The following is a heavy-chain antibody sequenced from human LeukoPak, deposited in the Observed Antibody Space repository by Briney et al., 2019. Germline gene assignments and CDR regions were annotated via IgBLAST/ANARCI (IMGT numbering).Heavy chain of an antibody. V-gene: IGHV4-61*02. CDR3: ARGDAQKSLDY. J-gene: IGHJ4*02. D-gene: IGHD5-24*01. CDR1: GGSISSGSYY. Sequence: PSETLSLTCTVSGGSISSGSYYWSWIRQPAGKGLEWIGRIYTSGSTNYNPSLKSRVTISVDTSKNQFSLKLSSVTAADTAVYYCARGDAQKSLDYWGQGTLVTVSS. CDR2: IYTSGST.